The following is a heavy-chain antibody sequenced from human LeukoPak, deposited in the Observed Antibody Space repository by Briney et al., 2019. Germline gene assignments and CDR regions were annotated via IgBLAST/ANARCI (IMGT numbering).Heavy chain of an antibody. CDR1: GFTFSSSA. Sequence: PGGSLRLSCAASGFTFSSSAMNWVRQAPGKGLEWVSASGTAGDTYYADSVKGRFTISRDDSKNTLYLQMTSLRADDTAVYSCARKTPGNYPYDYWGQGTLVTVSP. V-gene: IGHV3-23*01. CDR3: ARKTPGNYPYDY. CDR2: SGTAGDT. J-gene: IGHJ4*02. D-gene: IGHD3-22*01.